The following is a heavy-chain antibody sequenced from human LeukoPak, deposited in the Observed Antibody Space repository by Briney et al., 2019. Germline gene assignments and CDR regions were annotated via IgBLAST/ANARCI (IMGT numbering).Heavy chain of an antibody. Sequence: ASVKVSCKASGYTFTSYGISWVRQAPGQGLEWMGWISAYNGNTNYAQRLQGRVTMTTDTSTSTAYMELRSLRSDDTAVYYCARGNKWELLGYFDYWGQGTLVTVSS. V-gene: IGHV1-18*01. CDR1: GYTFTSYG. D-gene: IGHD1-26*01. J-gene: IGHJ4*02. CDR3: ARGNKWELLGYFDY. CDR2: ISAYNGNT.